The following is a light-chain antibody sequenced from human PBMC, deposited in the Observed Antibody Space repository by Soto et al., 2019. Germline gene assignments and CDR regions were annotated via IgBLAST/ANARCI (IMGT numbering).Light chain of an antibody. Sequence: IVLTQSPGTLSLSPGERASLSCRADQSVNSVYLAWYQHKPGQAPRLLIYGASDRATGIPDRFSGSGSGTDFTLTISRLEPEDFAVYYCQQYVTSPFTFGPGTKVDI. CDR2: GAS. CDR3: QQYVTSPFT. CDR1: QSVNSVY. V-gene: IGKV3-20*01. J-gene: IGKJ3*01.